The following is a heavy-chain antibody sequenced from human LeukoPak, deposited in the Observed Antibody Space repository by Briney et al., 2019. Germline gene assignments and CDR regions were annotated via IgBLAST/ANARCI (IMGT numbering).Heavy chain of an antibody. CDR1: GFTFSSYS. V-gene: IGHV3-21*01. J-gene: IGHJ5*02. CDR2: ISSSSSYI. D-gene: IGHD2-21*01. Sequence: GGTLRLSCAASGFTFSSYSMNWVRHAPGKGLEWVSAISSSSSYIYYADLVKGRFPISRDDAKNSLYLQMNSLRAEDTALYYCARDRHCYGADRPFDPWGEGTLVTVPS. CDR3: ARDRHCYGADRPFDP.